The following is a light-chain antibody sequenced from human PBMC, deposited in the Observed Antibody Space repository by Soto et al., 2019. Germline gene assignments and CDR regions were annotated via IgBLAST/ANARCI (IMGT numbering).Light chain of an antibody. J-gene: IGKJ1*01. Sequence: DILLTQPPGTLSLSPGERANLSCSSSQSVSSRYLAWYQQKPGQAPRLLIYGASSRATGIPDRFSSSGSGTGFTLTISSLQSEDFAVYYCQQYNNWPQRTFGQGTKVDI. CDR3: QQYNNWPQRT. V-gene: IGKV3-20*01. CDR2: GAS. CDR1: QSVSSRY.